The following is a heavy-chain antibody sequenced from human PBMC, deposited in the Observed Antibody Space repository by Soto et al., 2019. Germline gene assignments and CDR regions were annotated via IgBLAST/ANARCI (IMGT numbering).Heavy chain of an antibody. J-gene: IGHJ2*01. D-gene: IGHD3-9*01. CDR3: SRESHDILSGTPWVWYFDL. V-gene: IGHV4-34*01. Sequence: QVQLQQWGAGPLRPLETLSLTCGVSGGSFSGYYWAWIRQSPGKGLEWIGGINDRGSINYNPSLKSRVSIPVYTAKNHYPLNLRSVTAADTAVYDCSRESHDILSGTPWVWYFDLWGRGTLVTVSS. CDR2: INDRGSI. CDR1: GGSFSGYY.